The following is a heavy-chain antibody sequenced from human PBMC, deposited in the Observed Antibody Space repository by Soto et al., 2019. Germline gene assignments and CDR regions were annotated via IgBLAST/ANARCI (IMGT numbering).Heavy chain of an antibody. CDR1: GYTFTSYA. CDR3: LRNEYPDHYYGMDV. V-gene: IGHV1-3*01. Sequence: GASVKVSCKASGYTFTSYAMHWVRQAPGQRLEWMGWINAGNGNTKYSQKFQGRVTITRDTSASTAYMELSSLRSEDTAVYYCLRNEYPDHYYGMDVWGQGTTVTVSS. CDR2: INAGNGNT. J-gene: IGHJ6*02. D-gene: IGHD1-1*01.